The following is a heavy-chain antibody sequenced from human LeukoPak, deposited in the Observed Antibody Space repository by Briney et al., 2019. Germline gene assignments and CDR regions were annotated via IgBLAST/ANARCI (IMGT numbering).Heavy chain of an antibody. D-gene: IGHD3-16*02. CDR1: GYGFTSYW. CDR3: ARRGYDYVWGSYRPYYFDY. Sequence: GESLKISCKGSGYGFTSYWIGWVRQMPGKGLEWMGIIYPGDSDTRYSPSFQGQVTISADKSISTAYLQWSSLKASDTAMYYCARRGYDYVWGSYRPYYFDYWGQGTLFTVSS. CDR2: IYPGDSDT. J-gene: IGHJ4*02. V-gene: IGHV5-51*01.